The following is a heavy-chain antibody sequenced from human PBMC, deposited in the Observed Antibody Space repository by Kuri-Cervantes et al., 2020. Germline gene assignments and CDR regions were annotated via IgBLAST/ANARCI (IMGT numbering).Heavy chain of an antibody. CDR3: ARGQARIWYGMDV. J-gene: IGHJ6*02. CDR1: GYTFTSYG. CDR2: ISAYNGNT. D-gene: IGHD3-16*01. Sequence: ASVKVSCKASGYTFTSYGISWVRQAPGQGLEWMGWISAYNGNTNYAQKLQGRVTMTTDTSISTAYMELSSLRSEDTAVYYCARGQARIWYGMDVWGQGTTVTVSS. V-gene: IGHV1-18*01.